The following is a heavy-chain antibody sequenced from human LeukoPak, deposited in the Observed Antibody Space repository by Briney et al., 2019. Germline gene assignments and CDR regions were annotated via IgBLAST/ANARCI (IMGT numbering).Heavy chain of an antibody. V-gene: IGHV3-23*01. CDR2: ISGSGSNT. CDR3: AKRGVVIRVILVGFHKEAYYFDS. CDR1: GITLSNYG. J-gene: IGHJ4*02. D-gene: IGHD3-22*01. Sequence: GGSLRLSCAVSGITLSNYGMSWVRQAPGKGREWVAGISGSGSNTNYADSVKGRFTISRDNPKNTLYLQMTSLRAEDTAVYFCAKRGVVIRVILVGFHKEAYYFDSWGQGALVTVSS.